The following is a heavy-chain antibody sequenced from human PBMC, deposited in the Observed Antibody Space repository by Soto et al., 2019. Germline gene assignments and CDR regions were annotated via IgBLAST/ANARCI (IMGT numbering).Heavy chain of an antibody. Sequence: EVQLVESGGGLVQPGGSLRLSCAASGFTFSSYDMHWVRQATGKGLEWVSAIGTAGDTYYPGSVKGRFTISRENAKNSLYLQMNSLRAGDTAVYYCARGGGVREFDYWGQGTLVTVSS. J-gene: IGHJ4*02. D-gene: IGHD2-8*02. V-gene: IGHV3-13*01. CDR3: ARGGGVREFDY. CDR2: IGTAGDT. CDR1: GFTFSSYD.